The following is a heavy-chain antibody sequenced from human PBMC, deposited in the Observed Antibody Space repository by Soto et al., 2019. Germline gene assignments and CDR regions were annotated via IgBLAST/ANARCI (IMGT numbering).Heavy chain of an antibody. Sequence: GGSLRLSCAASGFTFSTYAMTWVRQAPGKGLEWVSAISASGGSTYYADSVRGRFTISRDNSKNTLYLQMNSLRVEDTAVYYCAKKVPGSNPLDSWGQGALVTVSS. J-gene: IGHJ4*02. CDR1: GFTFSTYA. V-gene: IGHV3-23*01. CDR2: ISASGGST. D-gene: IGHD1-1*01. CDR3: AKKVPGSNPLDS.